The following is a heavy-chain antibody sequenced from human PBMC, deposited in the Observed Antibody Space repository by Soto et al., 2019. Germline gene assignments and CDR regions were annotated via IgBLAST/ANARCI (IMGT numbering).Heavy chain of an antibody. CDR1: GGTFSSYA. D-gene: IGHD3-22*01. V-gene: IGHV1-69*13. J-gene: IGHJ4*02. CDR2: IIPIFGTP. CDR3: ARGVYYYDSSATLPYYFDY. Sequence: SVKVSCKASGGTFSSYAISWVRQAPGQGLEWMGGIIPIFGTPNYAQKFQGRVTITADESTSTAYMELSSLRSEDTAVYYCARGVYYYDSSATLPYYFDYWGQGTLVTVSS.